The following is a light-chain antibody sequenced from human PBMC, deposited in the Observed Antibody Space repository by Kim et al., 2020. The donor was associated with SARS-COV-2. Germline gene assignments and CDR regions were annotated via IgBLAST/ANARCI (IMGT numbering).Light chain of an antibody. CDR3: SSYTTSNTLV. Sequence: GQSTTTSCTGTSIVFVAYNYVSWYQQHPGNAPKRMIYDVSNRPSGVSSRFSGSKSGKTASLTISGLQAEDEGDYYCSSYTTSNTLVFGGGTQLTVL. J-gene: IGLJ2*01. CDR1: SIVFVAYNY. CDR2: DVS. V-gene: IGLV2-14*03.